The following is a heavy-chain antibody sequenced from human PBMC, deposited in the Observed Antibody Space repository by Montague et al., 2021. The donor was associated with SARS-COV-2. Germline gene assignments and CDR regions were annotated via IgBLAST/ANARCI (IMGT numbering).Heavy chain of an antibody. CDR3: ATDNCTTSGCSDDAFHI. V-gene: IGHV3-48*02. D-gene: IGHD2/OR15-2a*01. CDR2: ITSRTTTI. Sequence: SLRLSCAASGFNFTSYDMNWVRQAPGKGLEWISYITSRTTTIYYADSVKGRFTISRDNAKNTLYLQMNGLRDEDTAVYYCATDNCTTSGCSDDAFHIWGQGTMVTVSS. CDR1: GFNFTSYD. J-gene: IGHJ3*02.